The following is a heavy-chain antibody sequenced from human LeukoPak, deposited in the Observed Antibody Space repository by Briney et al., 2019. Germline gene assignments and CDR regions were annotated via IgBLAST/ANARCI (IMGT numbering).Heavy chain of an antibody. Sequence: NSSETLSLTCTVSGGSISSYYWSWIRQPPGRGLEWIGYIYYSGSTNYNPSPKSRVTISVDTSKNQFSLKVSSVTAADTAVYYCARLVGATEAFDIWGQGTMVTVSS. CDR3: ARLVGATEAFDI. D-gene: IGHD1-26*01. J-gene: IGHJ3*02. V-gene: IGHV4-59*01. CDR1: GGSISSYY. CDR2: IYYSGST.